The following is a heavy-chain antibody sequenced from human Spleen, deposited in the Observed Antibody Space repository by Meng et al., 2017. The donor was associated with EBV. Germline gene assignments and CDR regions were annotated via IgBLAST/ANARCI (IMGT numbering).Heavy chain of an antibody. CDR1: GYSFTEHA. Sequence: QVQLVQFGSELRKPGASVKVSCKALGYSFTEHAMNWVRQAPGQGLEWMGWINTNTGDPTYAQDFTGRFVFSLDTSVTTAYLQISSLKAEDTAVYYCARGHDSGTYTFDPWGQGTLVTVSS. D-gene: IGHD3-10*01. J-gene: IGHJ5*02. CDR3: ARGHDSGTYTFDP. CDR2: INTNTGDP. V-gene: IGHV7-4-1*02.